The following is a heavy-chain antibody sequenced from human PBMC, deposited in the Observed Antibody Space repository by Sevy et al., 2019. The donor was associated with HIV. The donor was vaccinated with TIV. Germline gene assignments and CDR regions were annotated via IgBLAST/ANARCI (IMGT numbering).Heavy chain of an antibody. Sequence: GGSLRLSCAASGFTFSSYAMSWVRQAPGKGLEWVSAISGSGGSTYYEDSVKGRFTISRDNSKNTLYLQMNSLRAEDTAVYYCAKEPLPELRFAVFDYWGQGTLVTVSS. J-gene: IGHJ4*02. CDR3: AKEPLPELRFAVFDY. CDR2: ISGSGGST. V-gene: IGHV3-23*01. D-gene: IGHD1-7*01. CDR1: GFTFSSYA.